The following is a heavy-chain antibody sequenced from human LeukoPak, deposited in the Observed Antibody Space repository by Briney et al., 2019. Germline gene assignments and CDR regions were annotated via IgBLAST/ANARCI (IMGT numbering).Heavy chain of an antibody. CDR2: IYYSGST. V-gene: IGHV4-31*03. CDR1: GGSISSGGYY. Sequence: SQTLSLTCTVSGGSISSGGYYWSWIRQHPGKGLEWIGYIYYSGSTYYNPSLKSRVTISVDTSKNQFSLKLSSVTAADTGVYYCARDPIIAAAGKNYYYGMDVWGQGTTVTVSS. J-gene: IGHJ6*02. D-gene: IGHD6-13*01. CDR3: ARDPIIAAAGKNYYYGMDV.